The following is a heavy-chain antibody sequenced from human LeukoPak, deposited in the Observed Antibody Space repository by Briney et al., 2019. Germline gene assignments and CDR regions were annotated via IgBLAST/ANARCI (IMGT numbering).Heavy chain of an antibody. J-gene: IGHJ3*02. CDR2: IWYDGDNK. Sequence: QPVGSLSLSRAVSGFTFSSYGMHCVRHAPRKGLGWVVGIWYDGDNKYSADSVKGRLTISRDHSRNAPYLQMNSRSTEDTAVYYCAKPRSFGWGSSSNAFDIWGQGTMVTVSS. CDR1: GFTFSSYG. V-gene: IGHV3-33*06. CDR3: AKPRSFGWGSSSNAFDI. D-gene: IGHD6-6*01.